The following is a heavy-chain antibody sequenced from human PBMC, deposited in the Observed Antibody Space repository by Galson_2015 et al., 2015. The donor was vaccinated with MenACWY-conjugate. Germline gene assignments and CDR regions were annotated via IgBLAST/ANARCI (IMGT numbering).Heavy chain of an antibody. CDR1: GGAFSSYT. V-gene: IGHV1-69*02. CDR2: IIPILGIP. CDR3: ASVGDSRRATVNYYDGMDV. J-gene: IGHJ6*02. Sequence: SVKVSCKAFGGAFSSYTLSWVRQAPGQGLEWMGKIIPILGIPDYAQKFQGRVTLSADRSTSTAYMELSSLRSEDTAVYYCASVGDSRRATVNYYDGMDVWGQGTTVTVSS. D-gene: IGHD3-22*01.